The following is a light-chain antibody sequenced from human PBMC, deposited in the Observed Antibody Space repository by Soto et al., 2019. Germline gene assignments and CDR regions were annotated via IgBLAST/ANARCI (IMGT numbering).Light chain of an antibody. V-gene: IGKV1-5*01. J-gene: IGKJ4*01. CDR1: QSIRSF. CDR3: QQYDSYSLT. Sequence: DIQMTQSPSTLSASVGDRVTITCRASQSIRSFLAWYQQKPGKAPKLLISDASNLGSGVPSRFSGSGSGTEFTLTISSLQSDDFATYYCQQYDSYSLTFGGGTKVEIK. CDR2: DAS.